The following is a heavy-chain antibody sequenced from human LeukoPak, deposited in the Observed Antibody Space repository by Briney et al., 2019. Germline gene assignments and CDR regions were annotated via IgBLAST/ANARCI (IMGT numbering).Heavy chain of an antibody. Sequence: PSETLSLTCTVSGGSISSYYWSWIRQPPGKGLEWIGYIYYSGSTNYNPSLKSRVTISVDTSKNQFSLKLSSVTAADTAVYYCAGHRPDPSTMMEAAFDYWGQGTLVTVSS. CDR2: IYYSGST. D-gene: IGHD3-22*01. CDR1: GGSISSYY. CDR3: AGHRPDPSTMMEAAFDY. V-gene: IGHV4-59*08. J-gene: IGHJ4*02.